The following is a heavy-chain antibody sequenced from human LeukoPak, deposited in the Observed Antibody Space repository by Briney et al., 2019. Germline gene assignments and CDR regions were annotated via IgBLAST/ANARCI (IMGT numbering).Heavy chain of an antibody. Sequence: GGSLRLSCAASGFIFRSYAMIWVRQAPGKGLEWVSTISGSGGSTYYADSVKGRFTISRDNSKNTLYLQMNSLRAEDTAVYYCAKAMYSSSSPGDYWGQGTLVTVSS. CDR2: ISGSGGST. J-gene: IGHJ4*02. V-gene: IGHV3-23*01. CDR3: AKAMYSSSSPGDY. D-gene: IGHD6-6*01. CDR1: GFIFRSYA.